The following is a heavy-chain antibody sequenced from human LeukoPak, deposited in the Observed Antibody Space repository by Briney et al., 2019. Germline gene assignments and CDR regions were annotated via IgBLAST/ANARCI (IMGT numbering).Heavy chain of an antibody. D-gene: IGHD3-22*01. V-gene: IGHV4-30-2*01. J-gene: IGHJ3*02. CDR1: GGSISSGGYS. CDR3: ARVGDSSDYYASDI. CDR2: IYHSGST. Sequence: SQTLSLTCVVSGGSISSGGYSWSWIRQPPGKGLEWIGYIYHSGSTYSNPSLKSRVTISVDWSKNQFSLKLSSGTAADTAVYYCARVGDSSDYYASDIWGQGTMVTVSS.